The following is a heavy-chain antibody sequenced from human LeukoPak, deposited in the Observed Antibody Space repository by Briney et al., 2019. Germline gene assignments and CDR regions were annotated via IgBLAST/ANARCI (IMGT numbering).Heavy chain of an antibody. J-gene: IGHJ4*02. V-gene: IGHV4-61*02. Sequence: PSQTLSLTCTVSGGSISSGSYYWSWIRQPAGKGLEWIGRIYTSGSTNYNPSLKSRVTISVDTSKNQFSLKLSSVTAADTAVYYCARDLVAVAGTEYYFDYWGQGTLVTLSS. CDR1: GGSISSGSYY. CDR3: ARDLVAVAGTEYYFDY. D-gene: IGHD6-19*01. CDR2: IYTSGST.